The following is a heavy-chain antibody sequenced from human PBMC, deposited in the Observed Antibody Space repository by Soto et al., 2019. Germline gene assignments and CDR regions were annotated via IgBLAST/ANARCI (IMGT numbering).Heavy chain of an antibody. J-gene: IGHJ6*02. Sequence: PGGSLRLSCAASGFTVSSNYMSWVRQAPGKGLEWVSVIYSGGSTYYADSVEGRFTISRDNSKNTLYLQMNSLRAEDTAVYYCARDQEDTAIPYYYYGMDVWGQGTTVTVSS. V-gene: IGHV3-53*01. D-gene: IGHD5-18*01. CDR2: IYSGGST. CDR3: ARDQEDTAIPYYYYGMDV. CDR1: GFTVSSNY.